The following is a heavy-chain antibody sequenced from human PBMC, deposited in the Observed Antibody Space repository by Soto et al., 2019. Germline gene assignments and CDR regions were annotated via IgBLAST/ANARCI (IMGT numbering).Heavy chain of an antibody. J-gene: IGHJ4*02. D-gene: IGHD6-19*01. V-gene: IGHV6-1*01. Sequence: SQTLSLTCAISGDSVSSNSAAWNWIRQSPSRGLEWLGRTYYRSKWYNDYAVSVKSRITINPDTSKNQFSLQLNSVTPEDTAVYYCVRTIIYSSGWYDNYFDYWGQGTLVTVSS. CDR1: GDSVSSNSAA. CDR3: VRTIIYSSGWYDNYFDY. CDR2: TYYRSKWYN.